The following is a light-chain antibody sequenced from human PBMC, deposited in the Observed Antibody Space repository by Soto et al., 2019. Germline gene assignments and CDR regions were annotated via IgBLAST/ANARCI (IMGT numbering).Light chain of an antibody. CDR1: QSISSY. J-gene: IGKJ1*01. CDR2: EAT. CDR3: QQSHSTPWT. Sequence: DIQMTQSPSSLSASVGDRVTVTCRASQSISSYVSLYQQRPGKAPKVLIYEATNLQSGVPSRFSGSGSGTDFTLTISSLQPEDFATYYCQQSHSTPWTFGQGTKVDIK. V-gene: IGKV1-39*01.